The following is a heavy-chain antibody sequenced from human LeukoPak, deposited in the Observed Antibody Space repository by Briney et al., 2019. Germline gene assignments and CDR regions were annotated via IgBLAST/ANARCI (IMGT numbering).Heavy chain of an antibody. CDR3: AREPPYYSGYDILGDY. Sequence: ASVKVSCKASGYTFTGYYMHWVRQAPGQGLEWMGWINPNSGGTNYAQKSQGRVTMTRDTSISTACMELSRLRSDDTAVYYCAREPPYYSGYDILGDYWGQGTLVTVSS. J-gene: IGHJ4*02. CDR1: GYTFTGYY. CDR2: INPNSGGT. D-gene: IGHD5-12*01. V-gene: IGHV1-2*02.